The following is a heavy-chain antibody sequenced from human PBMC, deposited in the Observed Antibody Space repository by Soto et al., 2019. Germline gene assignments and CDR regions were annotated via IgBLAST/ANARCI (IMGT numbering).Heavy chain of an antibody. Sequence: GSGPTPVNPTQTLTLAWTFSGFSIRTCGMCVSWIRQPPGKALGWLARIYWEDDKYYSTSLKTRLTISKDASKNQVVLTMTNMDPVDTATYYCARTTRTYCISTSCYTDYYYYGMDVWGQGTTVTVSS. D-gene: IGHD2-2*02. CDR3: ARTTRTYCISTSCYTDYYYYGMDV. V-gene: IGHV2-70*11. CDR1: GFSIRTCGMC. CDR2: IYWEDDK. J-gene: IGHJ6*02.